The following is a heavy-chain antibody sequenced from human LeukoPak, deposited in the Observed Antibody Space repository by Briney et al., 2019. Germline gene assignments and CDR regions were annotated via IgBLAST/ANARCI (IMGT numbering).Heavy chain of an antibody. V-gene: IGHV3-30-3*01. CDR2: ITYDGTNK. CDR3: ARDRGVVISYYYYMDV. CDR1: GFTFNRFV. J-gene: IGHJ6*03. Sequence: GGSLRLSCAASGFTFNRFVLHWVRQAPGKGLGWVAVITYDGTNKYYADSVKGRFTISRDNSENTLYLQMNSLRAEDTAVYYCARDRGVVISYYYYMDVWGKGTTVTVSS. D-gene: IGHD4-23*01.